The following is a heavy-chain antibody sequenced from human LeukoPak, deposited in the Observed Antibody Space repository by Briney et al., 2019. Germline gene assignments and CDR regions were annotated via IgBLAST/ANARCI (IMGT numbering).Heavy chain of an antibody. D-gene: IGHD4-17*01. Sequence: PGGSLRLSCAASGFTFSSYGMSWIRQPPGKGLEWIGEINHSGSTNYNPSLKSRVTISVDTSKNQFSLKLSSVTAADTAVYYCARDRKSVTRDRKDNWFDPWGQGTLVTVSS. V-gene: IGHV4-34*01. CDR3: ARDRKSVTRDRKDNWFDP. CDR1: GFTFSSYG. CDR2: INHSGST. J-gene: IGHJ5*02.